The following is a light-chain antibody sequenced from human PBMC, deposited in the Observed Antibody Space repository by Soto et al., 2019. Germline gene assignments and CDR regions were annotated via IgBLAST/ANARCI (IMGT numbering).Light chain of an antibody. V-gene: IGKV2D-29*01. CDR2: EVS. CDR3: MQSIQLPRYT. CDR1: QSLLHSGGRTD. J-gene: IGKJ2*01. Sequence: DIVMTQTPFSLSVTPGQPASISCKSSQSLLHSGGRTDLYWYLQKSGQPPKRLIYEVSNRFSAVPDRFSGSGSGTDFTLKISRVEAEDVGVYYCMQSIQLPRYTFGQGTKLEIK.